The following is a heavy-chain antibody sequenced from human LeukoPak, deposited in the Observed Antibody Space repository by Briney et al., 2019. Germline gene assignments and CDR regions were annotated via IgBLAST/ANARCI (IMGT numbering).Heavy chain of an antibody. CDR2: IIPILGIA. CDR1: GGTFSSYA. CDR3: ARSLTWGVGARFGY. D-gene: IGHD1-26*01. J-gene: IGHJ4*02. Sequence: SVKVSCKASGGTFSSYAISWVRQAPGQGLEWMGRIIPILGIANYAQKFQGRVTITADKSTSTAYMELSSLRSEDTAVYYCARSLTWGVGARFGYWGQGTLVTVSS. V-gene: IGHV1-69*04.